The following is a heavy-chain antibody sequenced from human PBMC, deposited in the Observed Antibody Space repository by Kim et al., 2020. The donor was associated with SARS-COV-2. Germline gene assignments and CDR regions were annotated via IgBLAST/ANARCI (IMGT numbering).Heavy chain of an antibody. CDR3: AKDPYYGDYVLSAFDI. D-gene: IGHD4-17*01. CDR1: GFTFSSYG. V-gene: IGHV3-30*18. CDR2: ISYDGSNK. Sequence: GGSLRLSCAASGFTFSSYGMHWVRQAPGKGLEWVAVISYDGSNKYYADSVKGRFTISRDNSKNTLYLQMNSLRAEDTAVYYCAKDPYYGDYVLSAFDIWGQGTMVTVSS. J-gene: IGHJ3*02.